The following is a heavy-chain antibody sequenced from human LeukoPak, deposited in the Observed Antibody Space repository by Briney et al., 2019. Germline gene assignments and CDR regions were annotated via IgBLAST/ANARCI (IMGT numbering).Heavy chain of an antibody. CDR2: IGHSGNT. CDR1: GGSFSGYY. CDR3: ARLGGITMIVGGGNHFDH. V-gene: IGHV4-34*01. Sequence: SETLSLTCAVYGGSFSGYYWRWIRQPPGKGLEGVGEIGHSGNTKDNPSPKSRVTISVDTSKNQFSLNLNSVTAADTAVYYCARLGGITMIVGGGNHFDHWGQGTLVTVSS. J-gene: IGHJ4*02. D-gene: IGHD3-22*01.